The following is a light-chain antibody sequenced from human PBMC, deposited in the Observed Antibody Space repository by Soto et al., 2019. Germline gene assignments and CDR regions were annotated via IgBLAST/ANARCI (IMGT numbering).Light chain of an antibody. V-gene: IGKV2-28*01. CDR2: LGS. Sequence: DIVMTQSPLSLPVTPGEPASISCRSSQSLLHSNGFNYLDWYLQKQGQSPQLLIYLGSNRASGVPDRFTGIGSGTDFTLKISRVEAEDVGVYYCMQSLQTPFTFGGGTKVEIK. CDR3: MQSLQTPFT. J-gene: IGKJ4*01. CDR1: QSLLHSNGFNY.